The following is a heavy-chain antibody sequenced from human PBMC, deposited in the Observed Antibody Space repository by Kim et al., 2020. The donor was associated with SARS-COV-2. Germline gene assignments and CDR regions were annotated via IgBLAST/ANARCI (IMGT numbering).Heavy chain of an antibody. J-gene: IGHJ6*02. CDR2: ISGSGGST. CDR3: AKDGTAITMMAWGFYYYGMDV. CDR1: GFTFSSYA. D-gene: IGHD3-22*01. V-gene: IGHV3-23*01. Sequence: GGSLRLSCAASGFTFSSYAMSWVRQAPGKGLEWVSAISGSGGSTYYADSVKGRFTISRDNSKNTLYLQMNSLRAEDTAVYYCAKDGTAITMMAWGFYYYGMDVWGQGTTVTVSS.